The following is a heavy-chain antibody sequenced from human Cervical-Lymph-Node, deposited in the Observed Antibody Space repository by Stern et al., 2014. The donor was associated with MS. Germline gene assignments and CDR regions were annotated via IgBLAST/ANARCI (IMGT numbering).Heavy chain of an antibody. CDR1: GGSVSSTNYH. CDR2: VHYSGRT. Sequence: QVQLQESGPGLVKPSETLSLICTVSGGSVSSTNYHWSWIRQPPGKGLEWIGHVHYSGRTSYNPSLKSRVTISLHTSKNRFSLKMNSVTAADTAVYYCARESTGGYRWGQGTLVTVSS. J-gene: IGHJ1*01. V-gene: IGHV4-61*01. CDR3: ARESTGGYR. D-gene: IGHD5-18*01.